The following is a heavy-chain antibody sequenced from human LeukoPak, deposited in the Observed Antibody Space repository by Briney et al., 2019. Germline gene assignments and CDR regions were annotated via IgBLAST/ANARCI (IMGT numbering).Heavy chain of an antibody. CDR3: AKIIVGGTTNFDY. D-gene: IGHD1-1*01. V-gene: IGHV5-51*01. CDR1: GYTFTNYW. J-gene: IGHJ4*02. Sequence: GESLKISCKASGYTFTNYWIGWVRQVPGKGLEWMGIIYPGDSDTRYSPSFQGQVAISADKSISTAYLQWSSLKASDTAMYYCAKIIVGGTTNFDYWGQGTLVTVSS. CDR2: IYPGDSDT.